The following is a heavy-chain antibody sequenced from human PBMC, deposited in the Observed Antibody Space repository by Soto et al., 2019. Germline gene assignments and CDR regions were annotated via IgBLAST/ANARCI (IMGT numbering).Heavy chain of an antibody. V-gene: IGHV1-18*01. CDR2: ISAYNGNT. J-gene: IGHJ3*02. Sequence: QVQLVQSGAEVKKPGASVKVSCKASGYTFTSYGISWVRQAPGQGLEWMGWISAYNGNTNYAQKLQGRVTMTTDTSXTTAYMELRSLRSDDTAVYYCAILLPGPAAPDAFDIWGQGTMVTVSS. CDR1: GYTFTSYG. CDR3: AILLPGPAAPDAFDI. D-gene: IGHD6-13*01.